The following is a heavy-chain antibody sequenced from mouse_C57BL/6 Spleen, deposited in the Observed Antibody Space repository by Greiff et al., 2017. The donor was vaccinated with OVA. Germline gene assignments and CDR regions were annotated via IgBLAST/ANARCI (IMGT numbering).Heavy chain of an antibody. CDR1: GFNITDYY. Sequence: EVQLQQSGAELVRPGASVKLSCTASGFNITDYYMHWVKQRPEQGLEWIGRIDPEDGGTEYAPKFQGKATMTADTSSNTAYLQLSSLTSEDTAVYYCTTLTGTDYFDYWGQGTTLTVSS. CDR2: IDPEDGGT. D-gene: IGHD4-1*01. CDR3: TTLTGTDYFDY. J-gene: IGHJ2*01. V-gene: IGHV14-1*01.